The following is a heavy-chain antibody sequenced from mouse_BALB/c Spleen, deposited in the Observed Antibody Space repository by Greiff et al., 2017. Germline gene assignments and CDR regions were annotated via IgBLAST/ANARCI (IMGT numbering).Heavy chain of an antibody. CDR3: ARGYGNCGEWFAY. J-gene: IGHJ3*01. V-gene: IGHV2-9*02. D-gene: IGHD2-10*02. CDR1: GFSLTSYG. CDR2: IWAGGST. Sequence: VQRVESGPGLVAPSQSLSITCTVSGFSLTSYGVHWVRQPPGKGLEWLGGIWAGGSTNYNSALMSRLSISKDNSKSQVFLKINSLQTADAAMYDCARGYGNCGEWFAYWGAGTLVTVSA.